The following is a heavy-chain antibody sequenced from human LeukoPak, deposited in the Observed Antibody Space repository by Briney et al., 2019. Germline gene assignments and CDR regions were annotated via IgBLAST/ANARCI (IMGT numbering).Heavy chain of an antibody. CDR2: IYYSGST. CDR1: GGSISSGGYY. J-gene: IGHJ5*02. D-gene: IGHD2-2*01. V-gene: IGHV4-31*03. CDR3: ARSIRVCSSTSSYSPWDDTGDWFDP. Sequence: SETLSLTCTVSGGSISSGGYYWSWIRQHPGKGLEWIGYIYYSGSTYYNPSLKSRVTISVDTSKNQFSLKLSSVTAADTAVYYCARSIRVCSSTSSYSPWDDTGDWFDPWGQGTLVTVSS.